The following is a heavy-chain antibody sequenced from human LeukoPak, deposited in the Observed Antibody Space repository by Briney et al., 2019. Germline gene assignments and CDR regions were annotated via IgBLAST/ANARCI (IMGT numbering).Heavy chain of an antibody. D-gene: IGHD3-3*01. CDR3: ARDVMTSYYDFWSGYYGAFDI. CDR1: GFTFSDYY. CDR2: ISSSGSTI. V-gene: IGHV3-11*04. J-gene: IGHJ3*02. Sequence: GGSLRLSCAASGFTFSDYYMSWIRQAPGKGLEWDSYISSSGSTIYYADSVKGRFTISRDNAKNSLYLQMNSLRAEDTAVYYCARDVMTSYYDFWSGYYGAFDIWGQGTMVTVSS.